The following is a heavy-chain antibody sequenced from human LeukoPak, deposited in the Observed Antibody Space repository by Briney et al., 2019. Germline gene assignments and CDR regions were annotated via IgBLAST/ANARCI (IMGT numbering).Heavy chain of an antibody. CDR3: AIAAAATEAFDI. D-gene: IGHD6-13*01. J-gene: IGHJ3*02. CDR1: GFTFSSYV. CDR2: ISSNGGST. Sequence: PGGSLRLSCSASGFTFSSYVMHWVRQAPGKGLEHISVISSNGGSTYYADSVKGRFNISRDNSKNTLYLQISSLRAEDTAVYYCAIAAAATEAFDIWGQGTMVTVSS. V-gene: IGHV3-64D*06.